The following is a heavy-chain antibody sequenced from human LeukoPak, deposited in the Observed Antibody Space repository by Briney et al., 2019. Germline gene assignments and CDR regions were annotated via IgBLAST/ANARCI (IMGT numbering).Heavy chain of an antibody. V-gene: IGHV3-23*01. CDR2: ISGSGGST. CDR3: AKARTIFQTGYYFDY. CDR1: GFTFSSYA. J-gene: IGHJ4*02. D-gene: IGHD3-3*01. Sequence: GGSLRLSCAASGFTFSSYAMSWVRQAPGKGLEWVSAISGSGGSTYYADSVKGRFTISRDNSKNTLYLQMNSLRAEDTAVYYCAKARTIFQTGYYFDYWGQGTLVTVSS.